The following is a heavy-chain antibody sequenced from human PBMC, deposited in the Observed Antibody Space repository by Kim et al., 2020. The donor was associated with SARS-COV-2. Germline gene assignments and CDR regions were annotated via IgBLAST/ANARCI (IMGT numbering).Heavy chain of an antibody. CDR1: GFTFSSYG. D-gene: IGHD5-18*01. J-gene: IGHJ4*02. Sequence: GGSLRLSCAASGFTFSSYGMHWVRQAPGKGLEWVAVISYDGSNKYYADSVKGRFTISRDNSKNTLYLQMNSLRAEDTAVYYCAKDRVQLPFDYRGQGTLVTVSS. V-gene: IGHV3-30*18. CDR3: AKDRVQLPFDY. CDR2: ISYDGSNK.